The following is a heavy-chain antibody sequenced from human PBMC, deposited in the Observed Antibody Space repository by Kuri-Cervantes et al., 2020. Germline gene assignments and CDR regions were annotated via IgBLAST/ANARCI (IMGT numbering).Heavy chain of an antibody. CDR3: ARSASYGSGSSPLGYYGMDV. CDR2: INPSGGST. Sequence: ASVKVSCEASGYTFTSYYMHWVRQAPGQGLEWMGIINPSGGSTSYAQKFQGRVTMTRDTSTSTVYMELSSLRSEDTAVYYCARSASYGSGSSPLGYYGMDVWGQGTTVTVSS. D-gene: IGHD3-10*01. V-gene: IGHV1-46*01. J-gene: IGHJ6*02. CDR1: GYTFTSYY.